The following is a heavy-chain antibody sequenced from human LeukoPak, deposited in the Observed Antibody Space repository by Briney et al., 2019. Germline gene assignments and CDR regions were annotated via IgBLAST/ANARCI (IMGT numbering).Heavy chain of an antibody. V-gene: IGHV3-11*01. CDR2: ISSSGSTI. J-gene: IGHJ3*02. CDR1: GFTFSDYY. CDR3: AREEGSGWSNDAFDI. D-gene: IGHD6-19*01. Sequence: GGSLRLSCAASGFTFSDYYMSWIRQAPGKGLEWVSYISSSGSTIYYADSVKGRFTISRDNAKNSLYLQMNSLRAEDTAVYYCAREEGSGWSNDAFDIWGQGTMVTVSS.